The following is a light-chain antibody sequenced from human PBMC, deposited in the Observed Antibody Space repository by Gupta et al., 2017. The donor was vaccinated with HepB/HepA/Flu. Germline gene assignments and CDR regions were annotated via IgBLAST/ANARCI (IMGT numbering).Light chain of an antibody. V-gene: IGLV1-44*01. CDR2: SID. Sequence: SVLTQPSSASGTPGQRVTISCSGCTSNIGGKTVTWYQQPAGTAPNLLMYSIDQRPSGVSDRFSGSKSGTSASLAISGLQSEDEADYFCAAWDDSQKAWVFGGGTKLTVL. J-gene: IGLJ3*02. CDR1: TSNIGGKT. CDR3: AAWDDSQKAWV.